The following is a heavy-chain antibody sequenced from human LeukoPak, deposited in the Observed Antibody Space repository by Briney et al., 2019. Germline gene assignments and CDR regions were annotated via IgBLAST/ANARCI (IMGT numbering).Heavy chain of an antibody. Sequence: GGSLRLSCAASGFTFSSYSMSWVRQAPGKGLEWVSYISSSSSTIYYADSVKGRFTISRDSAKNSLYLQMNSLRAEDTAVYYCAREDGNPVYYYYMDVWGKGTTVTVSS. J-gene: IGHJ6*03. CDR2: ISSSSSTI. CDR3: AREDGNPVYYYYMDV. V-gene: IGHV3-48*04. CDR1: GFTFSSYS.